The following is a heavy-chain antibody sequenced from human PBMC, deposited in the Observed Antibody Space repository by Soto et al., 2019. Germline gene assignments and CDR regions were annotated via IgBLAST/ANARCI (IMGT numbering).Heavy chain of an antibody. CDR2: IWYDGSNK. D-gene: IGHD3-22*01. CDR3: ATGNYDSSGYVDY. CDR1: GFSFSSYG. J-gene: IGHJ4*02. Sequence: PGGSLRLSCAASGFSFSSYGMHWVRQAPGKGLEWVAVIWYDGSNKYYADSVKGRFTISRDNSKNTLYLQMNSLRAEDTAVYYCATGNYDSSGYVDYWGQGTLVTVSS. V-gene: IGHV3-33*01.